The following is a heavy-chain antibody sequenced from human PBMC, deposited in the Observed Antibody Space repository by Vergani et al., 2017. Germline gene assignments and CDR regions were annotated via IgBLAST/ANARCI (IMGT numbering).Heavy chain of an antibody. J-gene: IGHJ3*02. CDR1: GFTFSTCA. CDR3: ARDSEDSTILNAFDI. V-gene: IGHV3-23*01. D-gene: IGHD2-15*01. CDR2: ISDSGADT. Sequence: EVQLLESGGGLVQPGGSLRLSCAASGFTFSTCAMSWVRQAPGTGLHWVSSISDSGADTYYADSAKGRFTISRDNSKNTLYLQLNSLRAEDTAVYFCARDSEDSTILNAFDIWGQGTMVTVSS.